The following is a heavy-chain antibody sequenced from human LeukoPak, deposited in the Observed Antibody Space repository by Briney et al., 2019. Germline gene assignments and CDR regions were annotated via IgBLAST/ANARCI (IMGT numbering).Heavy chain of an antibody. J-gene: IGHJ4*02. CDR3: ARAYNRYDSSGFYVY. D-gene: IGHD3-22*01. Sequence: GGSLRLSCATSGFTFNDYYTSWIRLAPGKGLEWLSFISSSSSHTKYADSVKGRFTISRDNAKNSLFLQMNSLRAEDTAVYYCARAYNRYDSSGFYVYWGQGTLVTVSS. CDR2: ISSSSSHT. V-gene: IGHV3-11*05. CDR1: GFTFNDYY.